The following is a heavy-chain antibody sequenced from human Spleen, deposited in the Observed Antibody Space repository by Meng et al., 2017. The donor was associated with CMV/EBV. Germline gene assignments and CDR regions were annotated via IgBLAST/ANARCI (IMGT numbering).Heavy chain of an antibody. CDR1: GFTFSSYW. J-gene: IGHJ4*02. V-gene: IGHV3-7*01. CDR2: IKEDGDEK. Sequence: GESLKISCAASGFTFSSYWMHWVRQAPGKGLEWVANIKEDGDEKYYVDSVKGRFTISRDNAKKSLFLQMNSLRAEDTAVYYCARVIAPKDYFDYWGQGTLVTVSS. CDR3: ARVIAPKDYFDY. D-gene: IGHD2/OR15-2a*01.